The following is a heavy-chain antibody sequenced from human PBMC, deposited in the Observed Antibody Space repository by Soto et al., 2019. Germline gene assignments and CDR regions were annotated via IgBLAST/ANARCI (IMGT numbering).Heavy chain of an antibody. V-gene: IGHV1-18*01. D-gene: IGHD6-19*01. Sequence: QVQLVQSGGEVKKPGASVKVSCKASGDTVTKYGISWVRQAPGQGLEWLGWISFYNGHTNYALKFQDRITSTTDPSTSTACMELRSLASDDRAVYYCASATSIAVAGKETWGQGTLVTVSS. CDR1: GDTVTKYG. CDR2: ISFYNGHT. J-gene: IGHJ4*02. CDR3: ASATSIAVAGKET.